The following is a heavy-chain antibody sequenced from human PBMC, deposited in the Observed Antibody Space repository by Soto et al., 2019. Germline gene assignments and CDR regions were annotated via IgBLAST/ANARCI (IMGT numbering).Heavy chain of an antibody. D-gene: IGHD5-12*01. CDR2: IGGRGNSA. J-gene: IGHJ3*01. Sequence: WGSLRLSCAASGFIFTNYAMNWVRQAPGKGLEWVSVIGGRGNSAYYADSVQGRFTISRDNSKNTLSLQMSSLTADDTAIYCVREGRGSFDFWGRGTMVTVSS. V-gene: IGHV3-23*01. CDR1: GFIFTNYA. CDR3: REGRGSFDF.